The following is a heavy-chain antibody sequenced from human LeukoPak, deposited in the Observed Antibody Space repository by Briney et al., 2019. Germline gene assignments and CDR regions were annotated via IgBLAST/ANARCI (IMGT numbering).Heavy chain of an antibody. Sequence: PSETLSLTCTVSGGSISSYYWSWIRQPPGKGLEWIGYIYYSGSTNYNPSLKSRVTISVDTSKNQFSLKLSSVTAADTAVYYCARGGGYCSGGKCHTFDSWGQGTLVTVSS. D-gene: IGHD2-15*01. CDR3: ARGGGYCSGGKCHTFDS. CDR1: GGSISSYY. CDR2: IYYSGST. J-gene: IGHJ4*02. V-gene: IGHV4-59*01.